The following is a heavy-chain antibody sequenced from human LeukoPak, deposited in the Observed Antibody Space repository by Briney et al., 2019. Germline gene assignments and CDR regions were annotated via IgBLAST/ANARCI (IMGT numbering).Heavy chain of an antibody. V-gene: IGHV3-23*01. D-gene: IGHD6-13*01. CDR1: GFTFSSYG. Sequence: PGGSLRLSCAASGFTFSSYGMSWIRQAPGKGLEWVSAISGSGGSTYYADSVKGRFTISRDNSKNTLYLQMNSLRAEDTAVYYCAKGPGIAAHFDYWGQGTLVTVSS. CDR3: AKGPGIAAHFDY. J-gene: IGHJ4*02. CDR2: ISGSGGST.